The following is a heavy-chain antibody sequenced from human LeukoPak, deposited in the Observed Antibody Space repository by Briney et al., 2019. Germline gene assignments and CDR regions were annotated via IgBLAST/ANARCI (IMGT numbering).Heavy chain of an antibody. CDR1: GYSFATYW. CDR3: ARPVDYGSGKYFDY. D-gene: IGHD3-10*01. Sequence: GESLKISCKDPGYSFATYWIGWVRQMPGKGLEWMGIIYPGDSDSRYSPSFQGQVTISADKSISTAYLQWSSLKASDTAMYYCARPVDYGSGKYFDYWGQGTLVTVSS. V-gene: IGHV5-51*01. CDR2: IYPGDSDS. J-gene: IGHJ4*02.